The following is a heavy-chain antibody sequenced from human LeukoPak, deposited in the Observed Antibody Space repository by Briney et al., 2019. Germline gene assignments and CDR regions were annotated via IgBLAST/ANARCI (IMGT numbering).Heavy chain of an antibody. V-gene: IGHV4-61*02. CDR2: IYTSGST. CDR1: GGSISSGSYY. CDR3: ARSVPLSSSPSYYSFDY. Sequence: SQTLSLTCTVSGGSISSGSYYWSWIRQPAGKGLEWIGRIYTSGSTNYSPSLKSRVTISVDTSKNQFSLKLSSVTAADTAVYYCARSVPLSSSPSYYSFDYWGQGTLVTVSS. D-gene: IGHD6-6*01. J-gene: IGHJ4*02.